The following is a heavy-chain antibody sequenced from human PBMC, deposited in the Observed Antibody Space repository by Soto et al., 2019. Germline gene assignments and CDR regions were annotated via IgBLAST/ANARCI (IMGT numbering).Heavy chain of an antibody. CDR1: GGSFSGYY. CDR3: ARPDVKWSHAFDI. D-gene: IGHD1-26*01. CDR2: INHSGST. J-gene: IGHJ3*02. V-gene: IGHV4-34*01. Sequence: SETLSLTCAVYGGSFSGYYWSWMRQPPGKGLEWIGEINHSGSTNYNPSLKSRVTISVDTSKNQFSLKLSSVTAADTAVYYCARPDVKWSHAFDIWGQGTMVTVSS.